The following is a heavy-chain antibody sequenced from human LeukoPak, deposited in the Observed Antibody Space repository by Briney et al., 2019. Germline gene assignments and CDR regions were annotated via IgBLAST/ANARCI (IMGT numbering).Heavy chain of an antibody. J-gene: IGHJ6*03. Sequence: ASVKVSCKASGYTFTGYYMHWVRQPPGQGREWMGWINPNSGGTNYAQKFQGRVTMTRDTSIRTAYMELSRLRSDDTAVYYCARDPVAAAGTRLYYYYYMDVWGKGTTVTVSS. CDR3: ARDPVAAAGTRLYYYYYMDV. V-gene: IGHV1-2*02. CDR2: INPNSGGT. CDR1: GYTFTGYY. D-gene: IGHD6-13*01.